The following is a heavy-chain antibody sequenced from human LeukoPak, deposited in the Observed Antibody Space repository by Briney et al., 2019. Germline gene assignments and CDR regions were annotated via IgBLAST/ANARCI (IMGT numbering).Heavy chain of an antibody. D-gene: IGHD1-1*01. CDR3: ARGRSVHGGVFDY. Sequence: GGSLRLSCAASGFTSSCYWMSWVRQAPGKGLEWVANIKYDGSEKYYVDSVKGRFTISRDNTKNSQYLQMDSLRAEDTAVYYCARGRSVHGGVFDYWGPGTLVTVSS. CDR1: GFTSSCYW. V-gene: IGHV3-7*03. CDR2: IKYDGSEK. J-gene: IGHJ4*02.